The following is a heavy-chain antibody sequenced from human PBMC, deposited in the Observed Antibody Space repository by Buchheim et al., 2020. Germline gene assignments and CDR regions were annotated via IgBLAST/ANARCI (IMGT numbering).Heavy chain of an antibody. CDR1: GGSISSYY. D-gene: IGHD2-15*01. CDR3: ARVRGYCSGGSCYGWFDP. J-gene: IGHJ5*02. Sequence: QVQLQESGPGLVKPSETLSLTCTVSGGSISSYYWSWIRQPPGKGLEWIGYIYYSGSTNYNPSLKSRVTISVDTSKNQFSLKLSSVTAADTAVYYCARVRGYCSGGSCYGWFDPWGQGTL. CDR2: IYYSGST. V-gene: IGHV4-59*01.